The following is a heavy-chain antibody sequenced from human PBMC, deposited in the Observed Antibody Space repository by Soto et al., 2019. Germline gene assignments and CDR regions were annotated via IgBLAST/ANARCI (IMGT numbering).Heavy chain of an antibody. V-gene: IGHV3-21*01. CDR3: ARDYISRLEWLFSTGFDP. J-gene: IGHJ5*02. D-gene: IGHD3-3*01. CDR1: GFTFSSYS. Sequence: GGSLRLSCAASGFTFSSYSMNWVRQAPGKGLEWVSSISSSSSYIYYADSVKGRFTISRDNAKNSLHLQMNSLRAEDTAVYYWARDYISRLEWLFSTGFDPWGREPWSPSPQ. CDR2: ISSSSSYI.